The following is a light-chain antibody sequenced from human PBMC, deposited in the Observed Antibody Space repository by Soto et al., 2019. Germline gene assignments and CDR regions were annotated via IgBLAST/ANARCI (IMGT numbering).Light chain of an antibody. V-gene: IGKV3-20*01. J-gene: IGKJ1*01. CDR2: GAS. Sequence: LAQSKGTVFLCPGRIANISCRASQSFSSTYLAWYQQKPGQAPRIIIFGASGRATGIPDRFSGSGSGTDFTFTISTVEPEDLPLYYCRQSGNSAWTVGPGTKVDIK. CDR1: QSFSSTY. CDR3: RQSGNSAWT.